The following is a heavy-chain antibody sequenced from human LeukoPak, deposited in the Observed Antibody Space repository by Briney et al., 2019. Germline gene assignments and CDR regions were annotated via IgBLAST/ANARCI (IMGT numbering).Heavy chain of an antibody. CDR2: ISRSGDST. V-gene: IGHV3-23*01. Sequence: PGGSLRLSCAASGFTFSRYAMSWVRQAPGKGLEWVSGISRSGDSTYYADSVKGRFTISRDQSKNTLYLQMNSLRAEDTAVYYCAKGRGPGYCSSTSCLRTGYFDYWGQGTLVTVSS. CDR3: AKGRGPGYCSSTSCLRTGYFDY. D-gene: IGHD2-2*01. J-gene: IGHJ4*02. CDR1: GFTFSRYA.